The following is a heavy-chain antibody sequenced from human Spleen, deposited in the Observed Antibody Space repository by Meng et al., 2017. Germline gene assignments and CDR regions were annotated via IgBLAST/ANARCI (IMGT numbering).Heavy chain of an antibody. J-gene: IGHJ5*02. Sequence: SETLSLTCSVSGGSISSYYWSWVRQPPGKGLEWIGNIHHSGSANYNPSLKSRVSISVDTSKNQFSLKLISWTAADTAVYYCATSSYYDSSGFYILAWGQGTLVTVSS. CDR3: ATSSYYDSSGFYILA. CDR2: IHHSGSA. CDR1: GGSISSYY. D-gene: IGHD3-22*01. V-gene: IGHV4-59*01.